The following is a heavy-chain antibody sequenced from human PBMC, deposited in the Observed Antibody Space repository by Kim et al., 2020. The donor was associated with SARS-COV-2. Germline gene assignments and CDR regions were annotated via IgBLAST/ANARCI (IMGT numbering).Heavy chain of an antibody. CDR2: ISSSGSTI. CDR1: GFTFSSYE. Sequence: GGSLRLSCAASGFTFSSYEMNWVRQAPGKGLEWVSYISSSGSTIYYADSVKGRFTISRDNAKNSLYLQMNSLRAEDTAVYYCARDQAVDYDFWSGYFRAGPNHQRPDAFDIWGQGTMVTVSS. CDR3: ARDQAVDYDFWSGYFRAGPNHQRPDAFDI. J-gene: IGHJ3*02. V-gene: IGHV3-48*03. D-gene: IGHD3-3*01.